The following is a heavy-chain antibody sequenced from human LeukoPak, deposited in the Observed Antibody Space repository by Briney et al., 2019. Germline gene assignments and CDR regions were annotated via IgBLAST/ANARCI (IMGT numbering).Heavy chain of an antibody. CDR3: LQGPGITGENDASDI. Sequence: PGGSLRLSCAASGFTFSSYAMSWVRQAPGKGLEWVSSISGSGGSTYYADSVKGRFTISRDNSRNTLYLQMNSLRTADTAVYYCLQGPGITGENDASDIWGQGTMVTVSS. V-gene: IGHV3-23*01. J-gene: IGHJ3*02. CDR1: GFTFSSYA. CDR2: ISGSGGST. D-gene: IGHD3-3*01.